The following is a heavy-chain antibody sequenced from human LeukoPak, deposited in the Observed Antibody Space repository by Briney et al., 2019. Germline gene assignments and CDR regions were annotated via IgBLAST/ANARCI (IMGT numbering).Heavy chain of an antibody. V-gene: IGHV3-7*01. CDR2: IKQDGSEK. Sequence: GGSLRLSCAASGFTFSSYWMSWVRQAPGKGLEWVANIKQDGSEKYYVDSVKGRFTISRDNAKNSLNLQMNSLRAEDTAVYYCARSLMGDPFDYWGQGTLVTVSS. CDR3: ARSLMGDPFDY. CDR1: GFTFSSYW. D-gene: IGHD2-21*02. J-gene: IGHJ4*02.